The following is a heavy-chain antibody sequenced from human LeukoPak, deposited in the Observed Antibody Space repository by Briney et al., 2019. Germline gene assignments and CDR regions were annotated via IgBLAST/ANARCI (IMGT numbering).Heavy chain of an antibody. J-gene: IGHJ4*02. V-gene: IGHV4-39*01. Sequence: KPSEPLSLTCTVSGGSISSSSYYWGWIRQPPGKGLEWIGSIYYSGSTYYNPSLKSRVTISVDTSKNQFSLKLSSVTAAHTAVYYCATSSGIAAAGIDYWGQGTLVTVSS. D-gene: IGHD6-13*01. CDR3: ATSSGIAAAGIDY. CDR2: IYYSGST. CDR1: GGSISSSSYY.